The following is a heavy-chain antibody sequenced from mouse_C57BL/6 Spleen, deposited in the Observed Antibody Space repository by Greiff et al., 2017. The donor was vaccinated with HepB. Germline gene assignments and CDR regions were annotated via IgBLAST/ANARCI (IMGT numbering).Heavy chain of an antibody. J-gene: IGHJ4*01. CDR3: ARSNYVGYAMDY. V-gene: IGHV1-52*01. Sequence: QVQLQQPGAELVRPGSSVKLSCKASGYTFTSYWMHWVKQRPIQGLEWIGNIDPSDSETHYNQKFKDKATLTVDKSSSTAYMQLSSLTSEDSAVYYCARSNYVGYAMDYWGQGTSVTVSS. CDR2: IDPSDSET. D-gene: IGHD2-5*01. CDR1: GYTFTSYW.